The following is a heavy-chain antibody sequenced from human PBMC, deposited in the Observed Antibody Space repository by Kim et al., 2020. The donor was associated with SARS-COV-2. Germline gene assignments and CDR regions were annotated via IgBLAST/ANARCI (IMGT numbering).Heavy chain of an antibody. CDR3: ARESYYDSSGPIFPGDY. CDR2: ISYDGSNK. D-gene: IGHD3-22*01. V-gene: IGHV3-30*04. J-gene: IGHJ4*01. Sequence: GGSLRLSCAASGFTFSSYAMHWVRQAPGKGLEWVAVISYDGSNKYYADSVKGRFTISRDNSKNTLYLQMNSLRAEDTAVYYCARESYYDSSGPIFPGDY. CDR1: GFTFSSYA.